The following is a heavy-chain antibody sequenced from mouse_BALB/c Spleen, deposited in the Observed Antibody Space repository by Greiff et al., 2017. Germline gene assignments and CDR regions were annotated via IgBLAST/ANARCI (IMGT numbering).Heavy chain of an antibody. CDR3: ARSNWVYYFDY. D-gene: IGHD4-1*01. J-gene: IGHJ2*01. Sequence: VQLQQSGPELVRPGVSVKISCKASGYSFTGYYMHWVKQSHVKSLEWIGRINPYNGATSYNQNFKDKASLTVDKSSSTAYMELHSLTSEDSAVYYCARSNWVYYFDYWGQGTTLTVSS. V-gene: IGHV1-31*01. CDR2: INPYNGAT. CDR1: GYSFTGYY.